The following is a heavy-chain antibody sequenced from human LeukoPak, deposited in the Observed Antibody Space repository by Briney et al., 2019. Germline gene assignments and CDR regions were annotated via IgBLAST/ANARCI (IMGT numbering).Heavy chain of an antibody. V-gene: IGHV3-49*04. CDR3: TRGSSSSWYPAASDY. CDR1: GFTFGDYA. Sequence: PGRSLRLSCTASGFTFGDYAMSWVRQAPGKGLEWVGFIRSKAYGGTTEYAASVKGRFTISRDDSKSIAYLQMNSLKTEDTAVYYCTRGSSSSWYPAASDYWGQGTLVTVSS. CDR2: IRSKAYGGTT. J-gene: IGHJ4*02. D-gene: IGHD6-13*01.